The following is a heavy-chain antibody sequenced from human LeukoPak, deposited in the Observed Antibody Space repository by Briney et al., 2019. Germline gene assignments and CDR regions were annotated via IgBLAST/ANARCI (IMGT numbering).Heavy chain of an antibody. CDR2: ISPNSGGT. Sequence: ASVKVSCKASGFTFSVYYMHWVRQAPGQGLEWMAWISPNSGGTNNVQKFQGRVTVTRDTSISTDYMEISGLTSDDTALYYCGREPSYSGGYDYWGQGTLVTVSS. CDR1: GFTFSVYY. J-gene: IGHJ4*02. D-gene: IGHD3-10*01. V-gene: IGHV1-2*02. CDR3: GREPSYSGGYDY.